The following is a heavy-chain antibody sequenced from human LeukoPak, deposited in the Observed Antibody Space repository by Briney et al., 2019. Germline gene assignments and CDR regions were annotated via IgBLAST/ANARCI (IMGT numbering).Heavy chain of an antibody. CDR2: IKEDGSEA. Sequence: GGSLRLSCAAAGFTFSRYWMSWVRQATGKGLECVAKIKEDGSEAHYVDSVKGRFTISRDNAKSSLYLQMNSLRAEDTALYYCARGAVVVAATDDAFEIWGQGTMVTVSS. V-gene: IGHV3-7*01. CDR3: ARGAVVVAATDDAFEI. D-gene: IGHD2-15*01. CDR1: GFTFSRYW. J-gene: IGHJ3*02.